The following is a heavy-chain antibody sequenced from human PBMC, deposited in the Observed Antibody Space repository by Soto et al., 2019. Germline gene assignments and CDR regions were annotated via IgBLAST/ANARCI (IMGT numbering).Heavy chain of an antibody. CDR1: GGSISSSSYY. D-gene: IGHD6-19*01. V-gene: IGHV4-39*01. J-gene: IGHJ6*02. Sequence: ASETLSLTCTVSGGSISSSSYYWGWIRQPPGKGLEWIGSIYYSGSTYYNPSLKSRVTISVDTSKNQFSLKLSSVTAADTAVYYCAGVYSSGWSYVNYPYYYYGMDVWGQGTTVTVSS. CDR2: IYYSGST. CDR3: AGVYSSGWSYVNYPYYYYGMDV.